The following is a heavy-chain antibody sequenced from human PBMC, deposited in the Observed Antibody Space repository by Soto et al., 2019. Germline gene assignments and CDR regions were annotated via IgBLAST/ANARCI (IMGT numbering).Heavy chain of an antibody. D-gene: IGHD2-2*01. J-gene: IGHJ4*02. CDR3: AGRARYCSSTSCHGAENY. V-gene: IGHV4-4*07. CDR1: GGSISSYY. CDR2: IYTSGST. Sequence: QVQLQESGPGLVKPSETLSLTCTVSGGSISSYYWSWIRQPAGKGLEWIGRIYTSGSTNYNPSLKSRVPMSVDTSKNQFSLKLSSVTAADTAVYYCAGRARYCSSTSCHGAENYWGQGTLVTVSS.